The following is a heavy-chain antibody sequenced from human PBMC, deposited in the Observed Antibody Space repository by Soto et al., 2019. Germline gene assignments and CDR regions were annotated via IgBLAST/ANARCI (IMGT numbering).Heavy chain of an antibody. CDR1: GGTFSTYS. CDR2: IIPIYDSP. Sequence: VQLVQSGAEVRQPGSSVRVSCKASGGTFSTYSVTWVRQAPGQGLEWMGGIIPIYDSPYYAQKFLGRVSLTADTSTNTAYMVVSRLTSEDTAVYFCAGDSASVPGVPVREWGQGTLVLVSS. V-gene: IGHV1-69*06. D-gene: IGHD6-19*01. CDR3: AGDSASVPGVPVRE. J-gene: IGHJ4*02.